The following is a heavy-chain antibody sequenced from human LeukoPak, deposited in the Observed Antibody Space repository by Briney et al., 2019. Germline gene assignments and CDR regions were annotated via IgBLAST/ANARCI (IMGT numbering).Heavy chain of an antibody. Sequence: AGRSLRLSCAASGFTFSSYGMHWVRQAPGKGLEWVAVIWYDGSNKYYADSVKGRFTISRDDPKNTLYLQMNSLRAEDTAVYYCARDRGFYYYGIDVWGQGTTVTVS. CDR2: IWYDGSNK. J-gene: IGHJ6*02. CDR1: GFTFSSYG. V-gene: IGHV3-33*08. CDR3: ARDRGFYYYGIDV. D-gene: IGHD5-24*01.